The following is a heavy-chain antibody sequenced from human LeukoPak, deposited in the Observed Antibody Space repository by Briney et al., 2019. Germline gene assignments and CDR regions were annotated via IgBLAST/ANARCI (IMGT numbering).Heavy chain of an antibody. CDR3: ARDGVASDYYYYGMDV. CDR2: ISSSSSYI. D-gene: IGHD2-15*01. CDR1: GFTFSSYS. J-gene: IGHJ6*02. V-gene: IGHV3-21*01. Sequence: GGSLRLSCAASGFTFSSYSMNWVRQAPGKGLEWVSSISSSSSYIYYADSVKSRFTISRDNAKNSLYLQMNSLRAEDTAVYYCARDGVASDYYYYGMDVWGQGTTVTVSS.